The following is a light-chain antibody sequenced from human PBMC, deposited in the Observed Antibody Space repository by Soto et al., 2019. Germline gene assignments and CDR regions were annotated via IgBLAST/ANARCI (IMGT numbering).Light chain of an antibody. CDR2: GAF. CDR1: QDISRY. Sequence: ETVLTQSPATLSLSPGERATLSCRASQDISRYLAWYQQKPGQAPRLLIYGAFNRATGIPARFSGSGSGTDFTLTISSLEPEDSAIYYCQQRNVWPPVTFGQGTRLEIK. CDR3: QQRNVWPPVT. J-gene: IGKJ5*01. V-gene: IGKV3-11*01.